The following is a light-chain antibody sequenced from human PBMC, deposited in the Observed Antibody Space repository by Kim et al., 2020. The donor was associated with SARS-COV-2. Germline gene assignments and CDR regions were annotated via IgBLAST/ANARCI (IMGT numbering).Light chain of an antibody. CDR3: QQYHNWPLYT. CDR2: GAS. J-gene: IGKJ2*01. V-gene: IGKV3-15*01. CDR1: QSVSSS. Sequence: VSPGERATLSCRASQSVSSSLAWYQQKPGQAPRLLIYGASTRATGITARFSGGGSGTEFTLTISSLQSEDFAVYYCQQYHNWPLYTFGQGTKLEI.